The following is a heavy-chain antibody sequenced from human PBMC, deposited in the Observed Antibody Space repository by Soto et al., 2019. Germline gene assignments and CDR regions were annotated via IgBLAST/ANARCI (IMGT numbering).Heavy chain of an antibody. CDR3: AAYYYDNNGYPYYYYGMDV. CDR1: GFTFSSYA. D-gene: IGHD3-22*01. J-gene: IGHJ6*02. V-gene: IGHV3-23*01. Sequence: GGSLRLSCAASGFTFSSYAMSWVRQAPGKGLEWVSGISGSGGSTKYADSVKGRFTISRDNSKNTLYLQMNSVRAEDTALYYCAAYYYDNNGYPYYYYGMDVWGQGTTVTVSS. CDR2: ISGSGGST.